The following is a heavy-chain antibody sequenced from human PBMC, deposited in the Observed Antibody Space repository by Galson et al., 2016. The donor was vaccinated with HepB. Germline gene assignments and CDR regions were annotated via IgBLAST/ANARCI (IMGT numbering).Heavy chain of an antibody. CDR2: IFNSGTIHDSGRT. V-gene: IGHV4-4*07. J-gene: IGHJ6*04. Sequence: SETLSLTCSVTRGSIRKQYWHWIRQSAGRGLEWIGHIFNSGTIHDSGRTKYNPSLKSRATMSVDMSKTQFSLKLRSVTAADTAVYYCARGGRSVVVATTPAYSYDNGLDVWGTGTTVAVSS. CDR3: ARGGRSVVVATTPAYSYDNGLDV. D-gene: IGHD2-15*01. CDR1: RGSIRKQY.